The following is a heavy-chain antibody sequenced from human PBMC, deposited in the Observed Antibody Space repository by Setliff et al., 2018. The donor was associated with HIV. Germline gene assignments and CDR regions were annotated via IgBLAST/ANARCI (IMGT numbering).Heavy chain of an antibody. D-gene: IGHD3-10*01. CDR3: AKVGGWGSGSYQFY. Sequence: SETLSLTCIVSGASISSNTWSWIRQAPGKGLQWIGFIYNSVTTNYNPSLKSRVTVSVDTSKNQFSLKLSPVTAADTAVYYCAKVGGWGSGSYQFYWGQGSLVTVSS. J-gene: IGHJ4*02. V-gene: IGHV4-59*01. CDR1: GASISSNT. CDR2: IYNSVTT.